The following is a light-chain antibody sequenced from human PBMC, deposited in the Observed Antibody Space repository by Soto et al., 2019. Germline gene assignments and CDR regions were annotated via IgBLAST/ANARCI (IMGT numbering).Light chain of an antibody. CDR1: QSLLHITGETF. V-gene: IGKV2D-29*02. Sequence: DVVMTQTPLSLSVAPGQPASISCKSSQSLLHITGETFLFWYLXKQGQSPQLXIYEVSTRVSGVPDRFSGSGSGTDLTIEISRVETDDVGIYYCMQSTQLPPTFGQGTRLEIK. J-gene: IGKJ5*01. CDR3: MQSTQLPPT. CDR2: EVS.